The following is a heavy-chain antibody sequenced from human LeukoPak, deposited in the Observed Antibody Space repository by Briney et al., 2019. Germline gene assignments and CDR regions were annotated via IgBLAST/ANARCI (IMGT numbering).Heavy chain of an antibody. V-gene: IGHV1-8*01. Sequence: ASVKVSCKASGYTFTSYDINWVRQATGQGLEWRGWMNPNSGNTGYAQKFQGRVAMTRNSSISTAYMELSSLRSEDTAVYYCARRLGYCSDGSCYSLNYWGQGTLVTASS. D-gene: IGHD2-15*01. J-gene: IGHJ4*02. CDR1: GYTFTSYD. CDR2: MNPNSGNT. CDR3: ARRLGYCSDGSCYSLNY.